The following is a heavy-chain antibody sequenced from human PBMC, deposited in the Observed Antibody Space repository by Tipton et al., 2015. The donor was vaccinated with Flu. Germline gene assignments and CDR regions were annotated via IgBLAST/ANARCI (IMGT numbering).Heavy chain of an antibody. D-gene: IGHD3-10*01. CDR2: ISSSLSTI. V-gene: IGHV3-48*04. J-gene: IGHJ4*02. CDR3: ARDRGAAPGAYFFDY. CDR1: GFTLSSYS. Sequence: GSLRLSYAASGFTLSSYSMNWVRQAPGQGLEWISYISSSLSTIYYADSVKGRFTISRDNAKNSLYLQMSSLRAEDTAVYYCARDRGAAPGAYFFDYWGQGTLVTVSS.